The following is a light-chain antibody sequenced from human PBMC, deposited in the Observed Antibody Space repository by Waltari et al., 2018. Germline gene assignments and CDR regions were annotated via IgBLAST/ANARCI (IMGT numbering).Light chain of an antibody. V-gene: IGLV1-44*01. CDR1: SSSIGHNN. Sequence: QSVLTQPPSVSGTPGQRVTLSFSGSSSSIGHNNVNWYQQLPGTVPRLLIYNNMVRPTGVPDRFSGSKSGTSASLVITGLQSEDEADYYCAAWHDSLNGVAFGGGTKVTVL. J-gene: IGLJ2*01. CDR2: NNM. CDR3: AAWHDSLNGVA.